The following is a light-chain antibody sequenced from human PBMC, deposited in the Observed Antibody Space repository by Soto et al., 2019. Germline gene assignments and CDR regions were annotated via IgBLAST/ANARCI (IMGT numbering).Light chain of an antibody. V-gene: IGLV2-23*02. Sequence: SRLTQPGAGTETPGRSFTFSCNRTSSDVGSYNLVSWYQQHPGKAPKLMIYEVSKRPSGVSNRFSGSKSGNTASLTISGLQAEDEADYYCCSYAGSSTYVFGTGTRSPS. CDR1: SSDVGSYNL. J-gene: IGLJ1*01. CDR2: EVS. CDR3: CSYAGSSTYV.